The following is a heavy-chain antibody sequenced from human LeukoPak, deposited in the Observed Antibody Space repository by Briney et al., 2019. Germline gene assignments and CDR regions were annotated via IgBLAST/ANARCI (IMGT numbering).Heavy chain of an antibody. CDR3: ARLQGGTPYRYYFDY. Sequence: SETLSLTCSVSDDSFNSHYWSWIRQPPQKGLEFIGYAHFRWAAFYDPSLKSRVTIAVDTSKKQLSLRLGSVTAADTAVYFCARLQGGTPYRYYFDYWGQGTLATVSS. V-gene: IGHV4-59*11. CDR1: DDSFNSHY. J-gene: IGHJ4*02. CDR2: AHFRWAA. D-gene: IGHD3-16*01.